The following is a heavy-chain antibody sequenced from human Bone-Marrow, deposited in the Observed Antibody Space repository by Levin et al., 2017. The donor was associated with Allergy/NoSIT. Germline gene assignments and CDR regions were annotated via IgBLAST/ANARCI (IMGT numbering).Heavy chain of an antibody. D-gene: IGHD2-2*01. J-gene: IGHJ5*02. CDR3: ARLIRHCSSTSCYGSGWFDP. Sequence: GESLKISCKGSGYSFTTYWIGWVRQMPGKGLEWMGIIYPGDSDTRYSPSFQGQVTISADKSISTAYLPWSSLKASDTAMYYCARLIRHCSSTSCYGSGWFDPWGQGTLVTVSS. CDR2: IYPGDSDT. CDR1: GYSFTTYW. V-gene: IGHV5-51*01.